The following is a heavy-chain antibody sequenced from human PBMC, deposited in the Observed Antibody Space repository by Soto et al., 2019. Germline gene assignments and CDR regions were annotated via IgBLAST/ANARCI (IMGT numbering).Heavy chain of an antibody. CDR3: ARGARVQAVIEERIYYYGMDV. CDR2: IYYSGST. CDR1: GGSISSGGYY. D-gene: IGHD2-2*01. Sequence: SETLSLTCTVSGGSISSGGYYWSWIRQHPGKGLEWIGYIYYSGSTYYNPSLKSRVTISVDTSKNQFSLKLSSVTAADTAVYYGARGARVQAVIEERIYYYGMDVWGQGTTVTVSS. V-gene: IGHV4-31*03. J-gene: IGHJ6*02.